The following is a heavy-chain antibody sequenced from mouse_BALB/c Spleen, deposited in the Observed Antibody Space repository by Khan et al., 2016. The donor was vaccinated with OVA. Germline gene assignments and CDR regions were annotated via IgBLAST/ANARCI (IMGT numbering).Heavy chain of an antibody. D-gene: IGHD2-1*01. V-gene: IGHV1-7*01. J-gene: IGHJ2*01. CDR3: ARRGLLWDFDY. Sequence: QVQLKESGAELAKPGASVKMSCKASGYTFINYWILWVKQRPGQGLEWIGYINPSTGYTEYNQNFKDKATLTADKSSRTAYMQLSSLTSEDSAVYYCARRGLLWDFDYWGQGTTLTVSS. CDR2: INPSTGYT. CDR1: GYTFINYW.